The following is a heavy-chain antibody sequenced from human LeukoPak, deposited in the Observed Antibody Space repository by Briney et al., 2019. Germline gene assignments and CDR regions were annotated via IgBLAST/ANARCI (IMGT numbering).Heavy chain of an antibody. D-gene: IGHD4-23*01. J-gene: IGHJ5*02. CDR2: INPNSGGT. CDR1: GYTFTGYY. CDR3: ARDNSGPGNWFDP. V-gene: IGHV1-2*04. Sequence: ASVKVSCKASGYTFTGYYMHWVRQAPGQGLEWMGWINPNSGGTNYAQKFQGWVTMTRDTSISTAYMELSRLRSDDTAVYYCARDNSGPGNWFDPWGQGTLVTVSS.